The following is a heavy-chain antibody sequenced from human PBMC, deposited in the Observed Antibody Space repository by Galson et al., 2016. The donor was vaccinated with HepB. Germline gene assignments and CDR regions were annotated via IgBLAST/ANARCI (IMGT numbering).Heavy chain of an antibody. Sequence: VKVSCKVSGYTFTDSYMHWVQQAPGKGLEWMGLVDPEDDETIYAENFQGRVTITADTSTDTAYMELSSLRSEDTAMYYCATFGVGGSGGYDYMDVWGKGTTVTVSS. CDR3: ATFGVGGSGGYDYMDV. CDR2: VDPEDDET. J-gene: IGHJ6*03. CDR1: GYTFTDSY. D-gene: IGHD3-16*01. V-gene: IGHV1-69-2*01.